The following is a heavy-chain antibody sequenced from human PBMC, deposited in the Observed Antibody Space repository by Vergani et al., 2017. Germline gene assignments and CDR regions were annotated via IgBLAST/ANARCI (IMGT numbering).Heavy chain of an antibody. J-gene: IGHJ3*02. D-gene: IGHD1-26*01. CDR2: IWYDGSNK. Sequence: VQLLESGGGVVQPGRSLRLSCAASGFTFSSYGMHWVRQAPGKGLEWVAVIWYDGSNKYYADSVKGRFTISRDNSKNTLYLQMNSLRAEDTAVYYCANSGDGAFDIWGQGTMVTVSS. CDR1: GFTFSSYG. CDR3: ANSGDGAFDI. V-gene: IGHV3-33*06.